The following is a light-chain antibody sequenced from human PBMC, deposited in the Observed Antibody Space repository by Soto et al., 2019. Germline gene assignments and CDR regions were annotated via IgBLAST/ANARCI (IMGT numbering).Light chain of an antibody. CDR3: SSYASSGTPWV. CDR1: NSDVGGYNH. Sequence: QSALTQPASVSGSPGQSITISCTGTNSDVGGYNHVSWYQQHPGKAPKLMIYEASNRPSGVSNRFSGSKSGNTASLTISGLQAEDEADYYCSSYASSGTPWVFGGGTKLTVL. J-gene: IGLJ3*02. CDR2: EAS. V-gene: IGLV2-14*01.